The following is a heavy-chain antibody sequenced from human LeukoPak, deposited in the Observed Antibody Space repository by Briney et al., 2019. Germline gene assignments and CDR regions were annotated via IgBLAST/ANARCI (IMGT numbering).Heavy chain of an antibody. J-gene: IGHJ4*02. CDR1: GFTFSSHG. V-gene: IGHV3-33*01. D-gene: IGHD3-16*01. CDR3: ARDRVLHYFDY. Sequence: PGGSLRLSCAASGFTFSSHGMHWVRQAPGKGLEWVAVIWYDGSDKYYADPVKGRFTISRDNSKNTLYLQMTSLRADDTAVYYCARDRVLHYFDYWGQGALVTVSS. CDR2: IWYDGSDK.